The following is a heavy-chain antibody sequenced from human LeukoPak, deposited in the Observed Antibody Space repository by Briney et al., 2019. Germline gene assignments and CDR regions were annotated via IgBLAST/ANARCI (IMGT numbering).Heavy chain of an antibody. CDR2: IYYSGST. CDR3: ARLGLLWFGELAPPYYYYYGMDV. Sequence: SETLSLTCTVSGGSISSSSYYWGWMRQPPGKGREWIGGIYYSGSTYHNPSLKSRVTISVDTSKNQFSLKLCYVTAADTAVYYCARLGLLWFGELAPPYYYYYGMDVWGQGTTVTVSS. D-gene: IGHD3-10*01. V-gene: IGHV4-39*01. CDR1: GGSISSSSYY. J-gene: IGHJ6*02.